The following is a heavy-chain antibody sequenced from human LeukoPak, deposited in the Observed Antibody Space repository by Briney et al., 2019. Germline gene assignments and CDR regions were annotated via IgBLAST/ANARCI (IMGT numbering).Heavy chain of an antibody. CDR1: GFTFASHA. CDR3: GKDWKLDY. CDR2: IGDNGGDT. D-gene: IGHD1-1*01. J-gene: IGHJ4*02. Sequence: GGSLRLSCAASGFTFASHAMRWVRQAPGKGLEWVSAIGDNGGDTKYADSVKGRFTISRDNSKNTLYLQMNSLRVEDTAIYYCGKDWKLDYWGQGTLVTVSS. V-gene: IGHV3-23*01.